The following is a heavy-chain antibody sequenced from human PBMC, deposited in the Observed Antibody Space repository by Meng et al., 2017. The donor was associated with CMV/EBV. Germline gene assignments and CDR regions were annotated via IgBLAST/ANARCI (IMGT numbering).Heavy chain of an antibody. CDR3: ASYSSGWYIQH. CDR2: IYSGGST. D-gene: IGHD6-19*01. V-gene: IGHV3-66*01. Sequence: EVQLVGSGGGLVQTGGSLRLYCAVSGFTVSSNYMGWVRQAPGKGLEWVSVIYSGGSTYYADSVKGRFTISRDNSKNTLYLQMNSLRAEDTAVYYCASYSSGWYIQHWGQGTLVTVSS. CDR1: GFTVSSNY. J-gene: IGHJ1*01.